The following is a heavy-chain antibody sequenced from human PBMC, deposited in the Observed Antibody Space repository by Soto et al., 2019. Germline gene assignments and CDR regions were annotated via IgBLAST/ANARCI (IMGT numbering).Heavy chain of an antibody. V-gene: IGHV2-70*11. D-gene: IGHD3-9*01. CDR1: WFSLNNRAKC. J-gene: IGHJ6*03. CDR3: ARLPLTLVPGYQNHYYHYMDV. CDR2: IDWDDEK. Sequence: CTACWFSLNNRAKCVNWIRQPPGKALEWLARIDWDDEKYYSTTLKTRLSISKDTSKNQVVLTMTNMDPVDTGTYHCARLPLTLVPGYQNHYYHYMDVWGKGTTVTVSS.